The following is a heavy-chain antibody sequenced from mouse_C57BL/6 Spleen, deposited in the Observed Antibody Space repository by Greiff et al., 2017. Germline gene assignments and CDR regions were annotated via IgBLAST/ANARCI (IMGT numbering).Heavy chain of an antibody. D-gene: IGHD2-4*01. J-gene: IGHJ3*01. Sequence: VQLKQSGAELVRPGASVKLSCTASGFNIKDDYMHWVKQRPEQGLEWIGWIDPENGDTEYASKFQGKATITADTSSNTAYLQLSSLTSEDTAVYYCTTLVYDYDGGFAYWGQGTLVTVSA. V-gene: IGHV14-4*01. CDR3: TTLVYDYDGGFAY. CDR2: IDPENGDT. CDR1: GFNIKDDY.